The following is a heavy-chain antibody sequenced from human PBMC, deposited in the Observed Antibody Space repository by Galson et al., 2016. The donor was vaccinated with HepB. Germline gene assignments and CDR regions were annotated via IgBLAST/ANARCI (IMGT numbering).Heavy chain of an antibody. J-gene: IGHJ3*02. CDR1: GFTFSTYW. Sequence: SLRLSCAASGFTFSTYWMAWVRHTPSKGLEWVANIKQGGSEKYYVDSVKGRFTISRDNAKNSLYLQMNSLRAEDTAVYYCARDSGYGSNIDCFGDAFDIWGQGTMVTVSS. D-gene: IGHD2-2*01. CDR3: ARDSGYGSNIDCFGDAFDI. CDR2: IKQGGSEK. V-gene: IGHV3-7*01.